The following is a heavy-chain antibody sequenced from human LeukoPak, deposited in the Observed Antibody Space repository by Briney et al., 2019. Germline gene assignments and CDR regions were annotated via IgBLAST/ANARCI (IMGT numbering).Heavy chain of an antibody. V-gene: IGHV3-21*01. CDR3: ARDLAWGGY. D-gene: IGHD7-27*01. CDR2: ITSSSSSI. CDR1: GFTFSIYT. J-gene: IGHJ4*02. Sequence: PGGSLRLSCVASGFTFSIYTMGWVRQAPGKGLEWVSSITSSSSSIYSADSVKGRLTISRDNAKNSLYLQMNSLRAEDTAVYYCARDLAWGGYWGQGTLVTVSS.